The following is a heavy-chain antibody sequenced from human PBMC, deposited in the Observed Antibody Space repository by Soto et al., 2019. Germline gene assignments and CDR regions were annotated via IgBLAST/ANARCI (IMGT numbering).Heavy chain of an antibody. CDR3: ARRRAFCDS. V-gene: IGHV2-5*02. J-gene: IGHJ4*02. Sequence: QITLKESGPTLVKPTQTLTLTCTFSGFSLSTSGVGVGWIRQPPGKALEWLALIYWDDDKRYSPSLKSRLTITKDPSKNPVVLTRTNMGPVDTATYYCARRRAFCDSWGPGTLVTVSS. D-gene: IGHD3-3*02. CDR2: IYWDDDK. CDR1: GFSLSTSGVG.